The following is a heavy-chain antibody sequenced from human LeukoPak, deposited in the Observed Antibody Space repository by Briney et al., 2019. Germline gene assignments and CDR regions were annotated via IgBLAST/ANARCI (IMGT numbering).Heavy chain of an antibody. Sequence: SETLSLTCAVYGGSFSGYYWSWIRQPPGKGLEWIGEINHSGSTNYNPSLKSRVTISVDTSKNQFSLKLSSVTAEDTAVYYCAKPLVKYDSSGYYDGKLDYWGQGTLVTVSS. V-gene: IGHV4-34*01. CDR3: AKPLVKYDSSGYYDGKLDY. CDR2: INHSGST. CDR1: GGSFSGYY. D-gene: IGHD3-22*01. J-gene: IGHJ4*02.